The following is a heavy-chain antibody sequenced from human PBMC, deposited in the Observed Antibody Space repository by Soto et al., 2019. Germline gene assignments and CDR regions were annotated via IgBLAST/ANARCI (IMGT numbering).Heavy chain of an antibody. V-gene: IGHV5-10-1*01. J-gene: IGHJ3*01. CDR2: IDPGDSVT. CDR1: GYSLTNIR. Sequence: GEALKSSCKGCGYSLTNIRIHWVRQMRGKGLEWMGRIDPGDSVTTYNTSFHGHVTMSADKSINTDYLQWSSRKASDTAMYYCASGGDASGYHGLDVWGLGTMVTVSS. CDR3: ASGGDASGYHGLDV. D-gene: IGHD5-12*01.